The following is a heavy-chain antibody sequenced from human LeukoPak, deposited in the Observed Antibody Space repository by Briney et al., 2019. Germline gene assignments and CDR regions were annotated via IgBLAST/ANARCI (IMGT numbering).Heavy chain of an antibody. CDR3: AKEQYYYDSSGPYFDY. Sequence: GGSLRLSCAASGFTLSSYGMHWVRQAPGKGLEWVAVISYDGSNKYYADSVKGRFTISRDNSKNTLYLQMNSLRAEDTAVYYCAKEQYYYDSSGPYFDYWGQGTLVTVSS. J-gene: IGHJ4*02. D-gene: IGHD3-22*01. V-gene: IGHV3-30*18. CDR2: ISYDGSNK. CDR1: GFTLSSYG.